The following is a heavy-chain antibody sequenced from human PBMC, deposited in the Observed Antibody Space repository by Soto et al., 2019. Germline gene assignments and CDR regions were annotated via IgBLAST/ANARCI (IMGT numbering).Heavy chain of an antibody. V-gene: IGHV1-2*04. Sequence: ASVKVSCKASGYTFTGYYMHWVRQAPGQGLEWMGWINPNSGGTNYAQKFQGWVTMTRDTSISTAYMELSRLRSGDTAVYYCARVVTGTDDAFDIWGQGTMVTVSS. CDR2: INPNSGGT. CDR3: ARVVTGTDDAFDI. CDR1: GYTFTGYY. D-gene: IGHD1-20*01. J-gene: IGHJ3*02.